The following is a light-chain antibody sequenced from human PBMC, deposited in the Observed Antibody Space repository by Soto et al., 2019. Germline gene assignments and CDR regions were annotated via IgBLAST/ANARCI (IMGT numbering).Light chain of an antibody. CDR3: QQYDNWPLT. Sequence: EIVLTPSPATLSVSPGDRATLSCRASQSVNRDLAWYQQKPGQPPRLLIYGAATRATGIPARFSGSGSGTEFTLTITSLQSEDFGVYFCQQYDNWPLTFGGGTKVDIK. CDR2: GAA. CDR1: QSVNRD. J-gene: IGKJ4*01. V-gene: IGKV3-15*01.